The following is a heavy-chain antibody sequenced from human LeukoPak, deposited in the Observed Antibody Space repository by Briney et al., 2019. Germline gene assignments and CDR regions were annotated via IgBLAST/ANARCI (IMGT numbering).Heavy chain of an antibody. J-gene: IGHJ4*02. Sequence: GASVKVSCKASGGTFSSYAISWVRQAPGQGLEWMGGIIPIFGTANCAQKFQGRGTITADESTSTAYMELSSLRSEDTAVYYCARNADCTNGVCYTFDYWGQGTLVTVSS. V-gene: IGHV1-69*13. D-gene: IGHD2-8*01. CDR3: ARNADCTNGVCYTFDY. CDR2: IIPIFGTA. CDR1: GGTFSSYA.